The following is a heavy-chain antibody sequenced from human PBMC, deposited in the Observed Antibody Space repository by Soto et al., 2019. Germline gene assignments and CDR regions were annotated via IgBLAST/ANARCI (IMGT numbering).Heavy chain of an antibody. CDR3: ASGDLIMGDAGEYFQH. V-gene: IGHV3-53*02. J-gene: IGHJ1*01. D-gene: IGHD3-16*01. CDR2: LYSGGSA. Sequence: EVQLVETGGGLIQPGGSLRLSCAASGFTVTSNYMSWVRQAPGKGLEWVSILYSGGSAYYADSVKGRFTISRDNSKNTLYLQMNSLTAEDTAVYYCASGDLIMGDAGEYFQHWGQGTLVTVSS. CDR1: GFTVTSNY.